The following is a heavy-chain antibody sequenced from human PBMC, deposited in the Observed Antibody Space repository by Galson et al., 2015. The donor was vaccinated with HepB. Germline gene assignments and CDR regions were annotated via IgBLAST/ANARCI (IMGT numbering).Heavy chain of an antibody. CDR1: GFTFSDYY. V-gene: IGHV3-11*01. J-gene: IGHJ4*02. CDR3: AREHSYYFDS. CDR2: ISSSGNIP. Sequence: SLRLSCAASGFTFSDYYMTWIRQAPGKGLEWVSYISSSGNIPYYADSVKGRFTISRDNAKNSLYLHMNSLRAEDTAVYYCAREHSYYFDSWGQGTLVTVSS. D-gene: IGHD1-26*01.